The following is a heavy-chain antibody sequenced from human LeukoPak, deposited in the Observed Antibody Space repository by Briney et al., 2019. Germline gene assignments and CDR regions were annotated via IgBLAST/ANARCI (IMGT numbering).Heavy chain of an antibody. D-gene: IGHD3-10*01. CDR3: ARALLLGDYFDY. CDR2: IYYSGST. J-gene: IGHJ4*02. Sequence: PSETLSLTCTVSGGSISSYYWSWIRQPPGKGLEWIGYIYYSGSTNYNASLKSRVTISVDTSKNQFSLKLSSVTAADTAVYYCARALLLGDYFDYWGQGTLDTVSS. CDR1: GGSISSYY. V-gene: IGHV4-59*01.